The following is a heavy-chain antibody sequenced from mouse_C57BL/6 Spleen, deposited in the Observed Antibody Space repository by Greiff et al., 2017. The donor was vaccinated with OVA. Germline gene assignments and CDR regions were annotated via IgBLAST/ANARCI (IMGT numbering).Heavy chain of an antibody. J-gene: IGHJ4*01. CDR2: IYPRSGNT. CDR3: ARFFYEGYAMDY. D-gene: IGHD2-4*01. CDR1: GYTFTSYG. Sequence: QVQLKESGAELARPGASVKLSCKASGYTFTSYGISWVKQRTGQGLEWIGEIYPRSGNTYYNEKFKGKATLTADKSSSTAYMELRSLTSEDSAVYFCARFFYEGYAMDYWGQGTSVTVSS. V-gene: IGHV1-81*01.